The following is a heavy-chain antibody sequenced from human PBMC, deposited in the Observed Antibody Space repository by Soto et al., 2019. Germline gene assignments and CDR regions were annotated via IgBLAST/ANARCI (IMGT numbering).Heavy chain of an antibody. CDR2: IKQDGREK. Sequence: EVQLVESGGGLVQPGGSLRLSCAASGFTFSSFWMSWVRQAPGKGLEWVANIKQDGREKYYVDSVKGRFTISRDNSKNSLYLQMNSLRAEDTAVYYCARVIGLGADYWGQGTLVTVSS. J-gene: IGHJ4*02. V-gene: IGHV3-7*01. CDR3: ARVIGLGADY. D-gene: IGHD3-16*01. CDR1: GFTFSSFW.